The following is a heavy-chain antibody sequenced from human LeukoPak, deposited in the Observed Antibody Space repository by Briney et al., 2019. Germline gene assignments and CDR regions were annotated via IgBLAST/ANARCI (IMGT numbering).Heavy chain of an antibody. CDR3: ARRGYSYGYSDY. J-gene: IGHJ4*02. Sequence: ASVTVSCKASGYTFTSYGIGWVRQAPGQGLEWMGWISAYNGNTNYAQKLQGRVTMTTDTSTSTAHMELRSLRSDDTAVYYCARRGYSYGYSDYWGQGTLVTVSS. V-gene: IGHV1-18*01. CDR2: ISAYNGNT. CDR1: GYTFTSYG. D-gene: IGHD5-18*01.